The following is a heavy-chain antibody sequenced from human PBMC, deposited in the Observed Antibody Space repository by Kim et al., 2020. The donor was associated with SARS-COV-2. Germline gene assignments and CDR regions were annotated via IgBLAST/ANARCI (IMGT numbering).Heavy chain of an antibody. CDR2: IYYSGST. Sequence: SETLSLTCTVSGGSINSYYWSWIRQPPGKGLEWIGYIYYSGSTNYNPSLQSRVTISVDTSKNQISLKVNSVTAADTAVYYCAALWSLENCGMDVWGQGTTVTVSS. J-gene: IGHJ6*02. D-gene: IGHD3-10*01. CDR3: AALWSLENCGMDV. CDR1: GGSINSYY. V-gene: IGHV4-59*01.